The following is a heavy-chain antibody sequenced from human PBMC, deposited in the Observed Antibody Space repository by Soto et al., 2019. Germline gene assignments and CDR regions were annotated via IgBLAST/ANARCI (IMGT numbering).Heavy chain of an antibody. V-gene: IGHV5-51*01. CDR1: GYSFTSYW. Sequence: GESLKISCKGSGYSFTSYWIGWVRQMPGKGLEWMGIIYPGDSDTRYSPSFQGQVTITADKSTSTAYMELSSLRSEDTAVYYCASRVGYCSGGSCQSPDAFDIWGQGTMVTVSS. D-gene: IGHD2-15*01. CDR3: ASRVGYCSGGSCQSPDAFDI. CDR2: IYPGDSDT. J-gene: IGHJ3*02.